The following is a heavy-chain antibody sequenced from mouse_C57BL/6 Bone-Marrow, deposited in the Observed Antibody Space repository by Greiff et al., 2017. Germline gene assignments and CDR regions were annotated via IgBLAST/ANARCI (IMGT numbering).Heavy chain of an antibody. J-gene: IGHJ2*01. CDR1: GYAFSSSW. CDR2: IYPGDGDT. Sequence: QVQLQQSGPELVKPGASVKISCKASGYAFSSSWMNWVKQRPGKGLEWIGRIYPGDGDTNYNGKFKGKATLTADKSSSTAYMQLSSLTSEDSAVYFCARSLDYYGSRGYWGQGTTLTVSS. V-gene: IGHV1-82*01. D-gene: IGHD1-1*01. CDR3: ARSLDYYGSRGY.